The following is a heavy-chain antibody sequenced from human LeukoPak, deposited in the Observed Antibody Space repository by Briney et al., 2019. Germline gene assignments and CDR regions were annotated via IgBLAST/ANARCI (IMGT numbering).Heavy chain of an antibody. Sequence: ASVKVSCKASGYTFTSYGIGWVRQAPGQGLEWMGWISAYNGNTNYAQKLQGRVTMTTDTSTSTAYMELRSLRSDDTAVYYCARDRVGDYDFWSGYGVNWFDPWGQGTLVAVSS. CDR2: ISAYNGNT. J-gene: IGHJ5*02. CDR1: GYTFTSYG. CDR3: ARDRVGDYDFWSGYGVNWFDP. V-gene: IGHV1-18*01. D-gene: IGHD3-3*01.